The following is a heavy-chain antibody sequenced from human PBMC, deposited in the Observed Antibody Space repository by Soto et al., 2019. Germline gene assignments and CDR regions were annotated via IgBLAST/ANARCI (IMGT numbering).Heavy chain of an antibody. CDR2: ISPSASDT. D-gene: IGHD5-18*01. J-gene: IGHJ4*02. V-gene: IGHV3-23*01. CDR1: GFSFSTSS. CDR3: AKGGYTFAYE. Sequence: EVQRLESGGALVQPGGSLRLSCAASGFSFSTSSMAWVRQPPGKGLEWVSAISPSASDTLYADSVKGRFTISRDNSQNTLFLQMTRLRADDTAVYYCAKGGYTFAYEWGQGALVTVSS.